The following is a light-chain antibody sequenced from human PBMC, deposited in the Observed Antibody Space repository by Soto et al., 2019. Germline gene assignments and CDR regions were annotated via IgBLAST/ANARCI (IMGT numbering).Light chain of an antibody. CDR1: SSDVGGYNY. V-gene: IGLV2-14*01. J-gene: IGLJ1*01. Sequence: QSVLTQPASVSGSPGQSSTISFTGTSSDVGGYNYVCWYQQHPGKAPKLMIYEVSNRPSGVSNRFSGSKSGNTASLTISGLQAEDEADYYCSSYTSSSTLDVFGTGPKVTVL. CDR3: SSYTSSSTLDV. CDR2: EVS.